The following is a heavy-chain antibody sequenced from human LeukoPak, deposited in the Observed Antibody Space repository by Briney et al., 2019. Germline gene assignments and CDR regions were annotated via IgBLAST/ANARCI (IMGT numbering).Heavy chain of an antibody. D-gene: IGHD3-22*01. CDR1: GFTFTSYW. Sequence: TGGSLRLSCAASGFTFTSYWMHWVRQAPGKGLVWVSRINNAGSGTTYADSVKGRLTISRDNAKNTLYLQMNSLRAEDTAVYYCARGDSFKAFDIWGQGTMVTVSS. V-gene: IGHV3-74*01. CDR2: INNAGSGT. J-gene: IGHJ3*02. CDR3: ARGDSFKAFDI.